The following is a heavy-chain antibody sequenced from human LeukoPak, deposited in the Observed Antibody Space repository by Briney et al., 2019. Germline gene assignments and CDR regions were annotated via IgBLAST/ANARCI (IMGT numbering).Heavy chain of an antibody. CDR1: GGSFSGYY. D-gene: IGHD3-3*02. Sequence: PSETLSLTCAVYGGSFSGYYWSWIRQPPGKGLEWIGEVNHRRSTNYNPSLKSRVTMSVDTSKNQFSLNLSSVTAADTAVYYCARGQFWSGYSIWGQGTLVTVSS. CDR2: VNHRRST. J-gene: IGHJ4*02. CDR3: ARGQFWSGYSI. V-gene: IGHV4-34*01.